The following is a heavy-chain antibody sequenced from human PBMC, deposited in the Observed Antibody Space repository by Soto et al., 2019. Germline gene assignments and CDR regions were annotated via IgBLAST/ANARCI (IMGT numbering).Heavy chain of an antibody. D-gene: IGHD3-10*01. J-gene: IGHJ6*02. CDR1: GYSFTSYW. Sequence: GESLKSSGKGSGYSFTSYWISWLRQMPGKGLEWMGRIDPSDSYTDYSPSFQGHVTISADKSISTAYLQWSSLKASDTAMYYCASHSGELISGMDVWGQGTTVTVSS. CDR2: IDPSDSYT. CDR3: ASHSGELISGMDV. V-gene: IGHV5-10-1*01.